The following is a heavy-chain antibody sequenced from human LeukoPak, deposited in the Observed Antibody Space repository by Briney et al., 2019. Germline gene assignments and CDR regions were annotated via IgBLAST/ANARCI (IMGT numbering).Heavy chain of an antibody. V-gene: IGHV1-46*01. Sequence: ASVKVSCKASGYTFTGYYMHWVRQAPGQGLEWMGIINPSGGSTSYAQKFQGRVTMTRDMSTSTVYMELSSLRSEDTAVYYCARGGREVLYYYYYMDVWGKGTTVTVSS. J-gene: IGHJ6*03. D-gene: IGHD3-10*01. CDR2: INPSGGST. CDR3: ARGGREVLYYYYYMDV. CDR1: GYTFTGYY.